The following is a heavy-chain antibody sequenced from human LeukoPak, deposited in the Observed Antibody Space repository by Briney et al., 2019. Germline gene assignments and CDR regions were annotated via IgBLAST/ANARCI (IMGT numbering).Heavy chain of an antibody. CDR2: IYYSGST. J-gene: IGHJ4*02. CDR3: ARQDIGYCSGGSCPSIFDY. CDR1: GGSISSYY. Sequence: SETLSFTCTVSGGSISSYYWSWIRQPPGKGLEWIGYIYYSGSTNYNPSLKSRVTISVDTSKNQFSLKLSSVTAADTAVYYCARQDIGYCSGGSCPSIFDYWGQGTLVTVSS. D-gene: IGHD2-15*01. V-gene: IGHV4-59*08.